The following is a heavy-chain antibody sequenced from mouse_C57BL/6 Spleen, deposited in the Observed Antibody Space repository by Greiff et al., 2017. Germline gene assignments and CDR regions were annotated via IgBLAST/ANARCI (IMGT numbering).Heavy chain of an antibody. V-gene: IGHV1-50*01. D-gene: IGHD1-1*01. J-gene: IGHJ1*03. CDR3: ARSDFYYYGSRGWYFDV. CDR2: IDPSDSYT. CDR1: GYTFTSYW. Sequence: QVQLQQPGAELVKPGASVKLSCKASGYTFTSYWMQWVKQRPGQGLEWIGEIDPSDSYTNYNQKFKGKATLTVDTSSSTAYMQLSSLTSEDSAVYYCARSDFYYYGSRGWYFDVWGTGTTVTVSS.